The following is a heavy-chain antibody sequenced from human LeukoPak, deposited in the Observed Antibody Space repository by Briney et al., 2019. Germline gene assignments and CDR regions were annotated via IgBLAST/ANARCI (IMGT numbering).Heavy chain of an antibody. CDR1: GGSISSTTYY. CDR2: IYYSGST. V-gene: IGHV4-39*01. Sequence: KPSETLSLTCTVSGGSISSTTYYWGWIRRPPGKGLEWIGSIYYSGSTYYNPSLKSRVTISVDTSRNQFSLKLSSVAAADTAVYYCARTNGDYGPVDYWGQGTLVTVSS. J-gene: IGHJ4*02. CDR3: ARTNGDYGPVDY. D-gene: IGHD4-17*01.